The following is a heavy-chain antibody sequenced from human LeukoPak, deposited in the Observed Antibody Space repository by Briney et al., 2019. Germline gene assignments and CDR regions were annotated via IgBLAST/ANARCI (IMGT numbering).Heavy chain of an antibody. V-gene: IGHV4-39*07. J-gene: IGHJ5*02. Sequence: KSSETLSLTCTVSGGSISSSIYYWGWIRQPPGKGLEWIGSIFYSGNTYYNPSLKSRVTISVDTSKNQFSLNLRPVTAADTAVYYRAREVMGPWGQGILVTVSS. CDR3: AREVMGP. CDR1: GGSISSSIYY. CDR2: IFYSGNT.